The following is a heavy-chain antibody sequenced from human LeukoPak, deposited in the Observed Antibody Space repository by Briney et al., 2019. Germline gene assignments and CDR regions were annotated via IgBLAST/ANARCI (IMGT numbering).Heavy chain of an antibody. J-gene: IGHJ5*02. CDR2: IQQGGSAK. Sequence: PGGSLRLSCAASGFTFSTYWMNWVRQAPGKGLEWLANIQQGGSAKYYVDSVKGRFTISRDNAKNLLYLQMNSLRADDTAVYYCARDWPGDSYGADPWGQGTLVTVSS. V-gene: IGHV3-7*01. CDR1: GFTFSTYW. D-gene: IGHD5-18*01. CDR3: ARDWPGDSYGADP.